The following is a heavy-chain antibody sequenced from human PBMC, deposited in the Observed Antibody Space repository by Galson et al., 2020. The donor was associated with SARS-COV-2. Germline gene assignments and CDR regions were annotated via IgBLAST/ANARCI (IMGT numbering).Heavy chain of an antibody. Sequence: SETLSLTCTVSGGTISNDDFYWSWLRQPPGQGPEWIGNIYYSGSTDYNPSLKSRVTMSVDTSKNQFSLRLSHVTAADTAVYYCAREAKWLRSHDPWGQGTLVTVSS. CDR1: GGTISNDDFY. D-gene: IGHD5-12*01. J-gene: IGHJ5*02. V-gene: IGHV4-30-4*01. CDR2: IYYSGST. CDR3: AREAKWLRSHDP.